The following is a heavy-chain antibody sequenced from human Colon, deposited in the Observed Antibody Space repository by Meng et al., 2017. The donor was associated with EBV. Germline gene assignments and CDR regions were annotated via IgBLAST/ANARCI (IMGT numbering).Heavy chain of an antibody. Sequence: QVRPKVSRPGLVKHSQPLSPTCTVSGGSIKSGDYYWSSIRQLPGKGLVWIGYIYYTGSTYYTPSLKSRVTISMDTSKNQFSLRLSSVTAADTAVYYCARNYYFDYWGQGTLVTVSS. CDR2: IYYTGST. CDR1: GGSIKSGDYY. CDR3: ARNYYFDY. J-gene: IGHJ4*02. V-gene: IGHV4-30-4*01.